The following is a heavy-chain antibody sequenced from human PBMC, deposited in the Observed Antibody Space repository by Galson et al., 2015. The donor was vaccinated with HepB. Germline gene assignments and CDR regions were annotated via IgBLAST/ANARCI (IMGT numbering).Heavy chain of an antibody. CDR1: GFTFSSYA. CDR2: ISYDGSNK. J-gene: IGHJ4*02. V-gene: IGHV3-30*04. Sequence: SLRLSCAASGFTFSSYAMHWVRQAPGKGLEWVAVISYDGSNKYYADSVKGRFTISRDNSKNTLYLQMNSLRAEDTAVYYCARPHVDYYDYVWGPAGTGAALAYWGQGTLVTVSS. D-gene: IGHD3-16*01. CDR3: ARPHVDYYDYVWGPAGTGAALAY.